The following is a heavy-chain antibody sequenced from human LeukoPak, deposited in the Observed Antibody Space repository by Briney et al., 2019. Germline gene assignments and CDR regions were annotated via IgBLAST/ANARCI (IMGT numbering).Heavy chain of an antibody. D-gene: IGHD3-10*01. CDR1: GFTFDDYA. CDR3: AKATMDSGSYLDGMDV. Sequence: GRSLRLSCAASGFTFDDYAMHWVRQAPGKGLEWVSGISWNSGSIGYADSVKGRFTISRDNAKNSLYLQMNSLRAEDTALYYCAKATMDSGSYLDGMDVWGQGTTVTVSS. J-gene: IGHJ6*02. CDR2: ISWNSGSI. V-gene: IGHV3-9*01.